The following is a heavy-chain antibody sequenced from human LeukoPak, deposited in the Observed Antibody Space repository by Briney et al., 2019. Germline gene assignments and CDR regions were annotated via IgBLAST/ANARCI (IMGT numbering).Heavy chain of an antibody. V-gene: IGHV3-30*18. Sequence: GRSLRLSCAASGFTFSSYGVHWVRQAPGKGLEWVAVISYDGSNKYYADSVKGRFTISRDNSKNTLYLQMNSLRAEDTAVYYCAKDQRVTYYYGSGTTSYGMDVWGQGTTVTVSS. CDR1: GFTFSSYG. J-gene: IGHJ6*02. CDR2: ISYDGSNK. D-gene: IGHD3-10*01. CDR3: AKDQRVTYYYGSGTTSYGMDV.